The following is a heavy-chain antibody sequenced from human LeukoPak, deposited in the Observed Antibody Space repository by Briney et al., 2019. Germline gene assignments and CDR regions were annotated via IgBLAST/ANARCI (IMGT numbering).Heavy chain of an antibody. CDR1: GFIVSSNY. V-gene: IGHV3-23*01. CDR3: AKTLYSSSSGGIDY. J-gene: IGHJ4*02. Sequence: GGSLRLSCAASGFIVSSNYMTWIRQAPGKGLEWVSAISGSGASTYYADSVKGRFTISRDNSNNTLYLQMNSLRAEDTAVYYCAKTLYSSSSGGIDYWGQGTLVTVSS. CDR2: ISGSGAST. D-gene: IGHD6-6*01.